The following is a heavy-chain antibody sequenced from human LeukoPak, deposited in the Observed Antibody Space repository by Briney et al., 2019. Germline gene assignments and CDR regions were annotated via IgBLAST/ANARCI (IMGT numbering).Heavy chain of an antibody. V-gene: IGHV4-59*08. CDR3: ARHWGGHPPRDAVDI. CDR2: IYYSGST. CDR1: GGSISSYY. D-gene: IGHD2-21*01. J-gene: IGHJ3*02. Sequence: SETLSLTCTVSGGSISSYYWSWIRQPPGKGLEWIGYIYYSGSTNYNPSLKSRVTISVDTSKNQFSLKLSSVTAADTAVYYCARHWGGHPPRDAVDIWGQGTMVTVSS.